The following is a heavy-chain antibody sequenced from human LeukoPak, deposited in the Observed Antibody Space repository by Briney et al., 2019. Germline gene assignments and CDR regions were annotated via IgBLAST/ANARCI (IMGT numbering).Heavy chain of an antibody. CDR2: ISGSGGST. CDR3: AKDTAMEGSVDY. CDR1: GFTFSSYA. D-gene: IGHD5-18*01. Sequence: QPGGSLRLSCAASGFTFSSYAMHWVRQAPGKGLEWVSAISGSGGSTYYADSVKGRFTISRDNSKNTLYLQMNSLRAEDTAVYYCAKDTAMEGSVDYWGQGTLVTVSS. J-gene: IGHJ4*02. V-gene: IGHV3-23*01.